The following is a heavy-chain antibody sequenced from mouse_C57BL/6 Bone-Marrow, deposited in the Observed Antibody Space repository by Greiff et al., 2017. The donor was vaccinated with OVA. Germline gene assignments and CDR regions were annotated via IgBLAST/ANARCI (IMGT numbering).Heavy chain of an antibody. V-gene: IGHV3-8*01. D-gene: IGHD1-1*01. CDR3: ARWNYYGSSYVGYFDV. Sequence: EVQLQESGPGLAKPSQTLSLTCSVTGYSITSDYWNWIRKFPGNKLAYMGYISYSGSTYYNPSLKSRISITRDTSKNQYYLQLNSVTTEDTATYYCARWNYYGSSYVGYFDVWGTGTTVTVSS. CDR1: GYSITSDY. CDR2: ISYSGST. J-gene: IGHJ1*03.